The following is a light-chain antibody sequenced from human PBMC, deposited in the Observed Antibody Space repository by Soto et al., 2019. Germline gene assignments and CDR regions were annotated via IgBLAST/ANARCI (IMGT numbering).Light chain of an antibody. V-gene: IGKV1-39*01. CDR3: QQSYNIPRAT. Sequence: DIQMTQSPSSLSASVGDRVTITCRASQSISIYLNWYQQKPGKAPKVLIYAASSLQSGVPPRFSGSGSGTDFTLTISSLQPEDFATYFCQQSYNIPRATFGQGTKLDIK. CDR2: AAS. J-gene: IGKJ1*01. CDR1: QSISIY.